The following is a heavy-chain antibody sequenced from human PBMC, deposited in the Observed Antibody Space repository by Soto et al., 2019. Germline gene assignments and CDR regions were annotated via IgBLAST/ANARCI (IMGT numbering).Heavy chain of an antibody. Sequence: HGESLKISCKGSGYSFTSYWIGWVRQMPGKGLEWMGIIYPGDSDTRYSPSFQGQVTISADKSISTAYLQWSSLKASDTAMYYCARRGYYYDSSGYYSNFDYWGQGTLVTVSS. D-gene: IGHD3-22*01. J-gene: IGHJ4*02. CDR1: GYSFTSYW. CDR2: IYPGDSDT. V-gene: IGHV5-51*01. CDR3: ARRGYYYDSSGYYSNFDY.